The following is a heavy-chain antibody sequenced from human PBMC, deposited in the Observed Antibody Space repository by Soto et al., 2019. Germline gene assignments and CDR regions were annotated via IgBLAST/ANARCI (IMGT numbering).Heavy chain of an antibody. D-gene: IGHD3-3*01. CDR1: GFTFSSYW. J-gene: IGHJ6*02. V-gene: IGHV3-7*03. CDR2: IKQDGSEK. CDR3: ARSPTAYYDFWSGYKVYYYGMDV. Sequence: GGSLRLSCGASGFTFSSYWMSWVRQAPGKGLEWVANIKQDGSEKYYVDSVKGRFTISRDNAKNSLYLQMNSLRAEDTAVYYCARSPTAYYDFWSGYKVYYYGMDVWGQGTTVTVSS.